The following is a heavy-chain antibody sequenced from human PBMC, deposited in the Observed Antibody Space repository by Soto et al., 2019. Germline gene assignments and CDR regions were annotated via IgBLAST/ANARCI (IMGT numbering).Heavy chain of an antibody. Sequence: ASVKVSCRASGGTFSSYAISWVRQAPGQGLEWMGGIIPIFGTANYAQKFQGRVTITADESTSTAYMELSSLRSEDTAVYYCARFDSSGYEHFQHWGQGTVVTVSS. V-gene: IGHV1-69*13. CDR2: IIPIFGTA. CDR3: ARFDSSGYEHFQH. J-gene: IGHJ1*01. D-gene: IGHD3-22*01. CDR1: GGTFSSYA.